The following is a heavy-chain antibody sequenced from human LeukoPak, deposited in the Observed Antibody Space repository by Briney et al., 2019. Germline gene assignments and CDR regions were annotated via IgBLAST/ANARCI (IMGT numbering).Heavy chain of an antibody. CDR3: ARLTQVGGSGSDALDI. D-gene: IGHD3-10*01. CDR2: INHSGST. Sequence: SETLSLTCAVYGGSFSGYYWSWIRQPQGKGMEWIGEINHSGSTNYNPSLKSRVTISVDTSKKQFSLKLSSVTAADTAVYYCARLTQVGGSGSDALDIWGQGTMVTVPS. CDR1: GGSFSGYY. J-gene: IGHJ3*02. V-gene: IGHV4-34*01.